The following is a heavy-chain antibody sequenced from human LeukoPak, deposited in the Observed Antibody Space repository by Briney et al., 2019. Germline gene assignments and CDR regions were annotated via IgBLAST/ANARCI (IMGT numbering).Heavy chain of an antibody. CDR2: INTDGSST. V-gene: IGHV3-74*01. J-gene: IGHJ4*02. CDR1: GFTFSSYW. Sequence: GGSLRLSCAASGFTFSSYWMHWVRQAPGKGLVWVSHINTDGSSTTYADSVKGRFTISRDNSKNSLYLQMNSLRSDDTALYYCARESESSGWYDYWGQGTLVTVSS. D-gene: IGHD6-19*01. CDR3: ARESESSGWYDY.